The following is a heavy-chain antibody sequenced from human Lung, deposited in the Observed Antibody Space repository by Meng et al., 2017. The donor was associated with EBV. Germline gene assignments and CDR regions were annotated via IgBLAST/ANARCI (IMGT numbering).Heavy chain of an antibody. Sequence: GPLQLSGPGLVKPSGTRSLSCAVSGVSISSSNWWTWVRQTPAKGLEWIGEIHHTGKTHYSPSLKSRLTISLDRSQNQFSLILTSVTAADTAVYYCVRGYADYPNYQYAMDVWGQGTTVTVSS. CDR3: VRGYADYPNYQYAMDV. CDR2: IHHTGKT. V-gene: IGHV4-4*02. D-gene: IGHD4-17*01. CDR1: GVSISSSNW. J-gene: IGHJ6*02.